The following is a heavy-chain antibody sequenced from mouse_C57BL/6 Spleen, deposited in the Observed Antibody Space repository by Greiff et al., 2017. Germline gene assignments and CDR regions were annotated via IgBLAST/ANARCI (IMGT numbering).Heavy chain of an antibody. V-gene: IGHV1-19*01. D-gene: IGHD2-5*01. Sequence: VQLQQSGPVLVKPGASVKMSCKASGYTFTDYYMNWVKQSHGKSLEWIGVINPYNGGTSYNQKFKGKATLTVDKSSSTAYMELNSLTSEDSAVYYCASAYYSNYLYFDYWGQGTTLTVSS. CDR2: INPYNGGT. J-gene: IGHJ2*01. CDR1: GYTFTDYY. CDR3: ASAYYSNYLYFDY.